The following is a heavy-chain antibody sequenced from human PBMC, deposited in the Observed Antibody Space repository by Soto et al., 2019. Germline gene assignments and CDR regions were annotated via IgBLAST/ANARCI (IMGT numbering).Heavy chain of an antibody. J-gene: IGHJ6*02. D-gene: IGHD2-15*01. CDR1: GGTFSTHA. CDR3: ARGYCSGGNCYSGMDV. CDR2: IIPISGTT. V-gene: IGHV1-69*13. Sequence: ASVKVSCKASGGTFSTHAIIWVRQAPGHGLEWMGGIIPISGTTYYTQKFQGRVTITADEPTSTAFMELSSLKSDDTAVFYYARGYCSGGNCYSGMDVWGQGTMVTVSS.